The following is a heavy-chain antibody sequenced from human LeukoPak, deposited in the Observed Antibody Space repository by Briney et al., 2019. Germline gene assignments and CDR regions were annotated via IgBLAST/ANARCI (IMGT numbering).Heavy chain of an antibody. CDR1: GFTVSSNY. D-gene: IGHD3-9*01. CDR2: IYSGGST. V-gene: IGHV3-66*01. Sequence: PGGSLRLSCAASGFTVSSNYMSWVRQAPGKGLEWVSVIYSGGSTYYADSVKGRFTISRDNSKNTLYLQMNSLRAEDTAVYYCARKGTLRYSSFDYWGQGTLVTVSS. J-gene: IGHJ4*02. CDR3: ARKGTLRYSSFDY.